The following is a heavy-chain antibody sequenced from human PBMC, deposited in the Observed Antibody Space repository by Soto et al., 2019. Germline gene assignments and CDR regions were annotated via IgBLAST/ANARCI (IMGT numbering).Heavy chain of an antibody. CDR2: ISSTTNYV. V-gene: IGHV3-21*06. Sequence: GGSQSLSCAASGFTFTRYSMNWVRQAPGKGLEWVSSISSTTNYVYYGDSMKGRFTISRDNAKNSLYLEMNSLRAEDTAVYYCARESEDLTSNFDYWGQGTLVTVSS. J-gene: IGHJ4*02. CDR1: GFTFTRYS. CDR3: ARESEDLTSNFDY.